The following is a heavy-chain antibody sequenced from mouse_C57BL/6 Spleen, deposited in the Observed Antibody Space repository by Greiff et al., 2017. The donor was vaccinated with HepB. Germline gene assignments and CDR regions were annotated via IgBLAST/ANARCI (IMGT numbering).Heavy chain of an antibody. D-gene: IGHD2-4*01. CDR1: GYTFTSYW. Sequence: QVQLQQPGAELVKPGASVKLSCKASGYTFTSYWMHWVKQRPGQGLEWIGMIHPNSGSTNYNEKFKSKATLTVDKSSSTAYMQLSSLTSEDSAVYYCARRNDDDGGRLDYWGQGTTLTVSS. CDR3: ARRNDDDGGRLDY. CDR2: IHPNSGST. J-gene: IGHJ2*01. V-gene: IGHV1-64*01.